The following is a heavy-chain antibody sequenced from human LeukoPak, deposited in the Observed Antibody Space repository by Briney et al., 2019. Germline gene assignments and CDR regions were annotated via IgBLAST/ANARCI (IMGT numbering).Heavy chain of an antibody. CDR1: GFTFSSYA. CDR2: ISYDGSNK. V-gene: IGHV3-30-3*01. CDR3: ARDLGDTAMVGY. Sequence: AGGSLRLSCAASGFTFSSYAMHWVRQAPGKGLEWVAVISYDGSNKYYADSVKGRFTISRDNSKNTLYLQMNSLRAEDTAVYYCARDLGDTAMVGYWGQGTLVTVPS. D-gene: IGHD5-18*01. J-gene: IGHJ4*02.